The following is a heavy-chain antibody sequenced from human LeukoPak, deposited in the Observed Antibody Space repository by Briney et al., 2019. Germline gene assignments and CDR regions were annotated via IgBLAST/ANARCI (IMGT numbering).Heavy chain of an antibody. CDR3: ARGSVPNWFDP. Sequence: SETLSLTCTVSGGSISSGGYYWSWIRQHPGKGLEWIGYIYYSGSTYYNPSLKSRVTISVDTSKNQFSLKLSSVTAADTAVYYCARGSVPNWFDPWGQGPLVTVSS. CDR2: IYYSGST. D-gene: IGHD2-15*01. CDR1: GGSISSGGYY. J-gene: IGHJ5*02. V-gene: IGHV4-31*03.